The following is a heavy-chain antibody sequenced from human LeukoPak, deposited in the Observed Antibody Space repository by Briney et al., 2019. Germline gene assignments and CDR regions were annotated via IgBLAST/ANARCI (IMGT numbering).Heavy chain of an antibody. CDR1: GCSISSSSYY. CDR3: ARGLDTAMAHGAFDY. J-gene: IGHJ4*02. CDR2: IYYSGST. D-gene: IGHD5-18*01. Sequence: SETLSLTCTVSGCSISSSSYYWGWLRQPPGKGLEWIGSIYYSGSTYYNPSLKSRVTISADTSKNQFSLKLSSVTAADTAVYYCARGLDTAMAHGAFDYWGQGTLVTVSS. V-gene: IGHV4-39*07.